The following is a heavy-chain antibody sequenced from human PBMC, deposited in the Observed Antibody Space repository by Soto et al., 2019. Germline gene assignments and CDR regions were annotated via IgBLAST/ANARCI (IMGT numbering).Heavy chain of an antibody. D-gene: IGHD2-8*01. J-gene: IGHJ6*02. Sequence: GGSLRLSCTASGFTFGDYAMSWFRQAPGKGLEWVGFIKSKTYGGTTEYAASVKGRFTISRDDSKNIAYLQMNSLRTEDTAVYYCSLYCTNAVCSSGSSPYYYDAMDDWGQGTTVTVSS. V-gene: IGHV3-49*03. CDR1: GFTFGDYA. CDR3: SLYCTNAVCSSGSSPYYYDAMDD. CDR2: IKSKTYGGTT.